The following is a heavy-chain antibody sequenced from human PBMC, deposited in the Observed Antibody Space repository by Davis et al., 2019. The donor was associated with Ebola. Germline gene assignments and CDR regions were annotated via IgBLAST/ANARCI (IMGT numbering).Heavy chain of an antibody. V-gene: IGHV3-30-3*02. Sequence: GESLKISCAASGFTFSSYEMNWVRQAPGKGLEWVAVISYDGSNKYYADSVKGRFTISRDNSKNTLYLQMNSLRAEDTAVYYCAKMRGQQLVFYYFDYWGQGTLVTVSS. CDR3: AKMRGQQLVFYYFDY. D-gene: IGHD6-13*01. CDR2: ISYDGSNK. CDR1: GFTFSSYE. J-gene: IGHJ4*02.